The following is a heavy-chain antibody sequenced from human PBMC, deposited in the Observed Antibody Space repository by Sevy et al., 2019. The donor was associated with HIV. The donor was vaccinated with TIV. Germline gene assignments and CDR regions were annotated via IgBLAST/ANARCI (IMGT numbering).Heavy chain of an antibody. J-gene: IGHJ4*02. CDR1: GFTFSNYG. V-gene: IGHV3-30*03. CDR2: IFSDGNYQ. Sequence: GGSLRLSCSTFGFTFSNYGMHWVRQAPGRGLEWVAAIFSDGNYQYYADSVKGRVTISRDNFKNTLYLQMNSLRAEDSAVYYCASHYYDSTGYYYPLDYWGLGTLVTVSS. CDR3: ASHYYDSTGYYYPLDY. D-gene: IGHD3-22*01.